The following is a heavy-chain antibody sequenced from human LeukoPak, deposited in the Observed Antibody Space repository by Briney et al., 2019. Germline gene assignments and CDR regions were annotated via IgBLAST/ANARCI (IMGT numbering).Heavy chain of an antibody. CDR2: IYYSGRT. Sequence: SETLSLTCSVSGGSINSYYWSWIRQPPGKGLEWLGYIYYSGRTKYNPSLKSRISISVDTSKNQFYLKLSSVTAADTAVYYCARSLSTTGLRWGQGTLVTVSS. CDR1: GGSINSYY. J-gene: IGHJ4*02. CDR3: ARSLSTTGLR. D-gene: IGHD1-1*01. V-gene: IGHV4-59*08.